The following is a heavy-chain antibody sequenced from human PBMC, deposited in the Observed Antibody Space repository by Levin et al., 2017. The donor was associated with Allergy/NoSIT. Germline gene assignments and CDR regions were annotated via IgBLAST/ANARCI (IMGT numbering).Heavy chain of an antibody. Sequence: KISCKASGGTFSSYAISWVRQAPGQGLEWMGGIIPIFGTANYAQKFQGRVTITADKSTSTAYMELSSLRSEDTAVYYCATGSIVLIAGWFDPWGQGTLVTVSS. J-gene: IGHJ5*02. D-gene: IGHD2-8*01. CDR1: GGTFSSYA. CDR3: ATGSIVLIAGWFDP. CDR2: IIPIFGTA. V-gene: IGHV1-69*06.